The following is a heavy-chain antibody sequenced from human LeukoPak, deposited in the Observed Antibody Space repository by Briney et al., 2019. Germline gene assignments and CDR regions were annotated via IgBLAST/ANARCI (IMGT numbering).Heavy chain of an antibody. D-gene: IGHD1-26*01. CDR1: GFTFSNAW. V-gene: IGHV3-53*01. Sequence: GGSLRLSCAASGFTFSNAWMNWVRQAPGKGLERVSIIYSGGSTNYADSVKGRFTISRDNSKNTLYLQMNSLRAEDTAVYYCASPHRGGLVGDFYYGMDVWGQGTTVTVSS. CDR2: IYSGGST. CDR3: ASPHRGGLVGDFYYGMDV. J-gene: IGHJ6*02.